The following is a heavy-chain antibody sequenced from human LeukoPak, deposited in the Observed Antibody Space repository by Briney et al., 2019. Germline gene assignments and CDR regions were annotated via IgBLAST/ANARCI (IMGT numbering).Heavy chain of an antibody. Sequence: GGSLRLSCAASGFTFSSYAMHWVRQAPGKGLEWVAVISYDGSNKYYADSVKGRFTISRDNSKNALYLQMNSLRAEDTAVYYCARPVNGDSGSWYGNWFDPWGQGTLVTVSS. CDR3: ARPVNGDSGSWYGNWFDP. V-gene: IGHV3-30-3*01. J-gene: IGHJ5*02. CDR2: ISYDGSNK. CDR1: GFTFSSYA. D-gene: IGHD6-13*01.